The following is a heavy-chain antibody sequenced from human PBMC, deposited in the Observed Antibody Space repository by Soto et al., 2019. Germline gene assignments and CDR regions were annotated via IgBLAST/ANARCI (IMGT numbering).Heavy chain of an antibody. CDR2: ISYSGST. CDR3: ARTNYGSGSYYWFDP. J-gene: IGHJ5*02. CDR1: GGSISSGDYY. V-gene: IGHV4-30-4*01. D-gene: IGHD3-10*01. Sequence: QVQLQESGPGLVKPSQTLSLTCTVSGGSISSGDYYWSWIRQPPGKGLEWIGYISYSGSTYYNPSLKSRVTISVDTSKNQFSLKLSSVTAADTAVYYCARTNYGSGSYYWFDPWGQGTLVTVSS.